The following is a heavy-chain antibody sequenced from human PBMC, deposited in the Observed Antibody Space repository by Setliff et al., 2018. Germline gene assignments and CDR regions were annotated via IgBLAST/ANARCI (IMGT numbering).Heavy chain of an antibody. CDR1: GGSFSGYY. CDR2: IIHSGST. Sequence: SETLSLTCAVYGGSFSGYYWSWIRQPPGKRLEWIGEIIHSGSTNYNPSLKSRVTISMDTSKNQFSLKVSSVTAADTAVYYCARPFSRREKFLLDYWGQGALVTSPQ. V-gene: IGHV4-34*12. J-gene: IGHJ4*02. CDR3: ARPFSRREKFLLDY.